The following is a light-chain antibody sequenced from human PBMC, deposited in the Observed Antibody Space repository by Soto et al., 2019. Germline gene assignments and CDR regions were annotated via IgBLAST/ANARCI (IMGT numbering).Light chain of an antibody. CDR2: KAS. CDR1: DSISSW. V-gene: IGKV1-5*03. Sequence: DIQMTQSPSTLSAFVGDRVTITCRASDSISSWLAWYQQKPGKAPKLLIYKASNLASGVPSRFSGSGSGTEFTLTISRLQPDDSSTYYCQQYMWTFGQGTKVEIK. J-gene: IGKJ1*01. CDR3: QQYMWT.